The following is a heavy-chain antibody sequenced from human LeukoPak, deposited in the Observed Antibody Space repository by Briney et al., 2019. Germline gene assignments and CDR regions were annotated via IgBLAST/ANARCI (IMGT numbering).Heavy chain of an antibody. D-gene: IGHD1-26*01. Sequence: PSETLSLTCTVSGGSISSYYWGWIRQPPGKGLEWIGSIYYSGSTYYNPSLKSRVTISVDTSKNQFSLKLSSVTAADTAVYYCARVGIVGAIANWGQGTLVTVSS. J-gene: IGHJ4*02. CDR2: IYYSGST. V-gene: IGHV4-39*07. CDR1: GGSISSYY. CDR3: ARVGIVGAIAN.